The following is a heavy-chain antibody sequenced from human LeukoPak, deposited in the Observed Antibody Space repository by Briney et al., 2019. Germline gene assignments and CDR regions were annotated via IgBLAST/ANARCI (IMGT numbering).Heavy chain of an antibody. CDR2: IGYDGSNK. D-gene: IGHD3-22*01. CDR1: GFTFSSYG. CDR3: AKEKKYYYDGSGYPGYDY. J-gene: IGHJ4*02. Sequence: GGSLRLSCAASGFTFSSYGMHWVRQAPGRGWGGGASIGYDGSNKYYADSVKGRFTISRDNSKNTLYLQMNSLRVEDTAVYYCAKEKKYYYDGSGYPGYDYWGQGTLVTVSS. V-gene: IGHV3-30*02.